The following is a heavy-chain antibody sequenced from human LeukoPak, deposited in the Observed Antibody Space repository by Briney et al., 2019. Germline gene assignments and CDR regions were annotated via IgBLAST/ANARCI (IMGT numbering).Heavy chain of an antibody. CDR2: INAEGSSA. V-gene: IGHV3-74*01. D-gene: IGHD6-19*01. J-gene: IGHJ3*02. CDR3: AKDRSSGGNAFDI. Sequence: GGSLRLSCAASRFTFSSYWMHWVHQVPGKGLLWVSRINAEGSSAYYADSVKGRFTISRDNSKNTLYLHMNSLRVEDTAVYHCAKDRSSGGNAFDIWGQGTMVTVSS. CDR1: RFTFSSYW.